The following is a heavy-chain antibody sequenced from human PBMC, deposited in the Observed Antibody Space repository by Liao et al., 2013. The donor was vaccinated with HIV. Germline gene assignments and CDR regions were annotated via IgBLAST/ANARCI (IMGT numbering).Heavy chain of an antibody. V-gene: IGHV4-30-2*01. J-gene: IGHJ3*02. D-gene: IGHD3-3*01. Sequence: QLQLRESGSGLVRPSQTLSLTCAVSGGSISVGTYSWSWIRQAPGKGLEWIGHISQSGNTFYNASLVSRVALSIDRSKNQFSLKLASMSAADAAVYYCAARIAISGVAIPHALDMWGQGTVVTVSS. CDR3: AARIAISGVAIPHALDM. CDR1: GGSISVGTYS. CDR2: ISQSGNT.